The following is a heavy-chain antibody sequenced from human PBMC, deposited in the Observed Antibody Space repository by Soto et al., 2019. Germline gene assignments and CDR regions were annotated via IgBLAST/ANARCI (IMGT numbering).Heavy chain of an antibody. Sequence: QVQLVESGGGVVQPGRSLRLSCAVSGFTFSSYGMHWVRQTPGKGLEWVAVISYDGSNKYYADSVKGRFTVSRDNSKNTLYLQMTSLTNEDTAVYYCAKAGTVPAASMDVWGQGTTVTVSS. CDR1: GFTFSSYG. D-gene: IGHD2-2*01. V-gene: IGHV3-30*18. J-gene: IGHJ6*02. CDR3: AKAGTVPAASMDV. CDR2: ISYDGSNK.